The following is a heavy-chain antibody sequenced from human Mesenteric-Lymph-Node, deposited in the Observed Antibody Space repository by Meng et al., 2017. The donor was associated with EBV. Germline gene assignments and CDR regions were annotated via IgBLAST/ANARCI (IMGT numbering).Heavy chain of an antibody. CDR2: IYHSVCT. J-gene: IGHJ4*02. CDR1: GCSISSINC. D-gene: IGHD1-7*01. Sequence: QVKLKESGPGLVKPLETLSLTCAGSGCSISSINCGTWVRQPPGKGLEWIGEIYHSVCTNYNPSLKSRVTISVDKSKNQFSLKLISVTAADTAIYYCAKAEGGTYPPFDSWGQGTLVTVSS. V-gene: IGHV4-4*02. CDR3: AKAEGGTYPPFDS.